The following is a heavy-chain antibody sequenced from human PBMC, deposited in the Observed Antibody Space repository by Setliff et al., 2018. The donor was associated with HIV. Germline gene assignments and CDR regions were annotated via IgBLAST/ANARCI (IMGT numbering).Heavy chain of an antibody. CDR3: ARELEDTMVRGVIGLGHGY. CDR1: GDSTSSYY. V-gene: IGHV4-4*09. Sequence: PSETLSLTCPVSGDSTSSYYWSWIRQPPGKGLEWIGYIYTTGSTNYNPSLKSRVTISLDTSKNQLSLKLSSVTAADTAVYYCARELEDTMVRGVIGLGHGYWGQGTLVTVSS. CDR2: IYTTGST. J-gene: IGHJ4*02. D-gene: IGHD3-10*01.